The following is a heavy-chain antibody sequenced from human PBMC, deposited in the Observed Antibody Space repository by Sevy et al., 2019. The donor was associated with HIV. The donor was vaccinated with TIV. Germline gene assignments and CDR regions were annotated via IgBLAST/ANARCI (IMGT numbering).Heavy chain of an antibody. CDR2: IRYDGSNK. CDR1: GFSFSSYG. Sequence: GGSLRLSCAASGFSFSSYGMHWVRQAPGKGLESVAFIRYDGSNKYYADSVKGRFTISRDNSKNTLYLQMNSLRAEDSAVYYCAKALVGWDRYYYYYGMDVWGQGTTVTVSS. CDR3: AKALVGWDRYYYYYGMDV. D-gene: IGHD1-26*01. J-gene: IGHJ6*02. V-gene: IGHV3-30*02.